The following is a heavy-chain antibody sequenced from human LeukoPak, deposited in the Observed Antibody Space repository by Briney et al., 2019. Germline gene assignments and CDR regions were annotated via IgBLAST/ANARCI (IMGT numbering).Heavy chain of an antibody. V-gene: IGHV4-34*01. CDR2: TNHSGST. Sequence: SETLSLTCAVYGGSFSGYYWSWIRQPPGKGLEWIGETNHSGSTNYNPSLKSRVTISVDTSKNQFSLKLSSVTAADTAVYYCARGRVAVAGRFDYWGQGTLVTVSS. CDR1: GGSFSGYY. J-gene: IGHJ4*02. D-gene: IGHD6-19*01. CDR3: ARGRVAVAGRFDY.